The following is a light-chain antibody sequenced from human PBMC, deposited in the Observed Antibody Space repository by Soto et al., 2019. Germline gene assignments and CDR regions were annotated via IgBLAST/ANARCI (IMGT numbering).Light chain of an antibody. J-gene: IGKJ1*01. CDR1: QSVSTK. V-gene: IGKV3-15*01. CDR2: GAS. CDR3: QQHDQGWT. Sequence: EMVMTQSPATLSVSLGERATLSCRASQSVSTKLVWYQQKPGQAPRLLIYGASTRATGIPARFSGSGSGTEFTLTISSLQSEDFAVYYCQQHDQGWTFGQGTKVEFK.